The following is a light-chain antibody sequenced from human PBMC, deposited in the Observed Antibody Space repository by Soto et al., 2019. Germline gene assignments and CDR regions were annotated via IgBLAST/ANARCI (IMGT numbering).Light chain of an antibody. V-gene: IGLV1-36*01. CDR1: SSNIGNNA. CDR2: YDD. CDR3: AAWDDSLNGPV. J-gene: IGLJ2*01. Sequence: QSVLTQPPSVSEAPRQRVTISCSGSSSNIGNNAVHWYQQLPGKAPKLLIYYDDLLPSGVSDRFSGSKSRTSASLAISGLPSEDEADYYCAAWDDSLNGPVFGGGTKLTVL.